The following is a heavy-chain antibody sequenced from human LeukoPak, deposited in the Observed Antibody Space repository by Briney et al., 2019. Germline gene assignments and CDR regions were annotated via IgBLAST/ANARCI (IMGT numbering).Heavy chain of an antibody. V-gene: IGHV3-23*01. CDR1: GFTFSSYA. CDR2: ISGSGGST. CDR3: AKDVEWEGSSWSDYYYYYGMDV. Sequence: GGSLRLSCAASGFTFSSYAMSWVRQAPGKGLEWVSAISGSGGSTYYADSVKGRFTISRDNSKNTLYLQMNSLRAEDTAVYYCAKDVEWEGSSWSDYYYYYGMDVWGQGTTVTVSS. J-gene: IGHJ6*02. D-gene: IGHD6-13*01.